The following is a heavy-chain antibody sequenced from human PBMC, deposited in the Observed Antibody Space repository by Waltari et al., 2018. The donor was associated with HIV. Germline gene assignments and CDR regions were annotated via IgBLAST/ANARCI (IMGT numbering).Heavy chain of an antibody. Sequence: QVQLQQWGPGLLKPPETLSLPCAVQVGSSSISYWSWIRQPPGKGLEWIAEINHSGRTNYNPSLKSRLTISVDTSKTQFSVKLTSVTAADTAVYFCARGQYGPGSREDYCGQGTLVTVAS. D-gene: IGHD3-10*01. CDR3: ARGQYGPGSREDY. CDR1: VGSSSISY. V-gene: IGHV4-34*02. CDR2: INHSGRT. J-gene: IGHJ4*02.